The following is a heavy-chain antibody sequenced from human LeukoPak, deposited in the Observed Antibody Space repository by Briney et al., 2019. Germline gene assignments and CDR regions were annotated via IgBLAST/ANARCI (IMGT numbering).Heavy chain of an antibody. V-gene: IGHV4-59*01. D-gene: IGHD6-13*01. J-gene: IGHJ3*02. Sequence: TSETLSLTCTVSGGSISNCYWSWIGQPPGKGLEWIGYFYYSGSTSYNPSLKSRVTISVATSKNQFSLKLSSVTAADTAVYYCAKGGIRSGAFDIWGQGTRVTVSS. CDR2: FYYSGST. CDR3: AKGGIRSGAFDI. CDR1: GGSISNCY.